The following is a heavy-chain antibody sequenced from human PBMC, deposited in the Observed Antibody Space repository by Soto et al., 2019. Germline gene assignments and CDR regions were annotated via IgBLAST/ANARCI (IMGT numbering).Heavy chain of an antibody. D-gene: IGHD1-26*01. CDR1: GGSISSGGYY. CDR2: IYYSGST. J-gene: IGHJ4*02. CDR3: ARRGGSFKPGFDY. V-gene: IGHV4-31*03. Sequence: SETLSLTCTVSGGSISSGGYYWSWIRQHPGKGLEWIGYIYYSGSTYYNPSLKSRVTISVDTSKNQFSLKLSSVTAADTAVYYCARRGGSFKPGFDYWGQGTLVTVSS.